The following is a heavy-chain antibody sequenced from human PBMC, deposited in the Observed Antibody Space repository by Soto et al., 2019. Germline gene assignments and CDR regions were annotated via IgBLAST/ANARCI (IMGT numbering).Heavy chain of an antibody. CDR3: ARVSGREKYGMDV. D-gene: IGHD1-26*01. CDR1: GFTFSDSD. CDR2: ITHSGNTV. V-gene: IGHV3-11*01. Sequence: GGSLTLSCTASGFTFSDSDMCWSRKGPGKGLEWISYITHSGNTVYYAYSMRGRFTISRANAKNSLYLQMTRLAAEDTVVYYCARVSGREKYGMDVWGQGTMVTVSS. J-gene: IGHJ6*02.